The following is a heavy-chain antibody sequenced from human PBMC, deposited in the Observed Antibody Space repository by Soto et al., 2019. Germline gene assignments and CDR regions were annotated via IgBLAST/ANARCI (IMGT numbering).Heavy chain of an antibody. CDR1: GYGFTSYA. Sequence: QIHLVQSGAEVKEPGASVKVSCKTSGYGFTSYAINWVRQAPGQGLEWMGWLTGYDGNTIYAQNFQGRVTVTTDRSTDTAYMELRSLRFDDTAIYYCATVVGAVPYWGQGTLVTVSS. CDR3: ATVVGAVPY. J-gene: IGHJ4*02. V-gene: IGHV1-18*04. D-gene: IGHD1-26*01. CDR2: LTGYDGNT.